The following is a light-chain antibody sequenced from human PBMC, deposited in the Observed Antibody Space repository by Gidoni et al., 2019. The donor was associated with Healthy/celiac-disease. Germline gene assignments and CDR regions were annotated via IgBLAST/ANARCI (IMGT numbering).Light chain of an antibody. V-gene: IGKV1-39*01. J-gene: IGKJ3*01. CDR2: AAS. CDR1: QSIRSY. Sequence: DIQMTQSPSSLAASVGDRVTITCRASQSIRSYLNWYQQKPGKAPKLLIYAASSLQSGVPSRFSGSGYGTDFTLTISSLQPEDFATYYCQQSYSTPQTFXPXTKVDIK. CDR3: QQSYSTPQT.